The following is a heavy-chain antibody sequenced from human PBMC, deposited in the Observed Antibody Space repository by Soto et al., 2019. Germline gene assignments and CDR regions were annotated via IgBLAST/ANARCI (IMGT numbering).Heavy chain of an antibody. CDR3: AKCSSNVYYYGSGSFS. D-gene: IGHD3-10*01. CDR1: GFTFSSYA. Sequence: GGSLRLSCAASGFTFSSYAMSWVRQAPGKGLEWVSATSGSGGSTYYADSVKGRFTISRDNSKNTLYLQMDSLRAEDTAVYYCAKCSSNVYYYGSGSFSWGQGTLVTVSS. V-gene: IGHV3-23*01. J-gene: IGHJ5*02. CDR2: TSGSGGST.